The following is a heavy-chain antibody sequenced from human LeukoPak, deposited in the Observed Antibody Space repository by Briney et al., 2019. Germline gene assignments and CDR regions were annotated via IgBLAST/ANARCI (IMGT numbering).Heavy chain of an antibody. J-gene: IGHJ4*02. CDR1: GFTFSSYG. D-gene: IGHD3-22*01. V-gene: IGHV3-30*02. CDR3: AKDPTHYRVWDDYDSTVLSY. CDR2: IRYDGSNK. Sequence: QAGGSLRLSCAASGFTFSSYGMHWVRQAPGKGREWAAFIRYDGSNKYYADSVKGRFTISRDNSKNTLYLQMNSLRAADTDVYYCAKDPTHYRVWDDYDSTVLSYWGQGTLVTVSS.